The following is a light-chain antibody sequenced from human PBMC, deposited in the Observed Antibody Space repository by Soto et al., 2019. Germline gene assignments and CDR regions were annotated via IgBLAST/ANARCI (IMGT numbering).Light chain of an antibody. CDR3: QQYGISPWT. Sequence: ELVLTQSPGTLSLSPGERVTLFCRASKTVGASYLAWYQQKPGQAPSLRIYGGSIRATGIPDRFSGSGSGPDFALSISRLEPADFAVYYCQQYGISPWTFGQGTKVEIK. CDR2: GGS. J-gene: IGKJ1*01. CDR1: KTVGASY. V-gene: IGKV3-20*01.